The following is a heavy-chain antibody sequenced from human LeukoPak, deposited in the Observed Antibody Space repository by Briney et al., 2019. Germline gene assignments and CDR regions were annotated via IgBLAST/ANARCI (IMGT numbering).Heavy chain of an antibody. D-gene: IGHD3-9*01. CDR2: IYYSGST. Sequence: SETLSLTCTVSGGSISRYYWSWLRQPPGKGLEWLGYIYYSGSTNYNPSLNSRVTISVDTSKNQFSLKLSSVTAADTAVYYCARGGYDILTGPSPFDYWGQGTLVTVSS. V-gene: IGHV4-59*01. J-gene: IGHJ4*02. CDR3: ARGGYDILTGPSPFDY. CDR1: GGSISRYY.